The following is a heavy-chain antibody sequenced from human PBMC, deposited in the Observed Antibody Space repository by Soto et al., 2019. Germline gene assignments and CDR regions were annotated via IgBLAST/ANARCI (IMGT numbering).Heavy chain of an antibody. CDR3: AREHIWITGTTGGMDV. V-gene: IGHV3-33*01. CDR1: GFTFSSYG. Sequence: GGSLRLSCAASGFTFSSYGMHWVRQALGKGLEWVAVIWYDGSNKYYADSVKGRFTISRDNSKNPLYLQMNSLRAEDTAVYYYAREHIWITGTTGGMDVWGQGTTVTVSS. CDR2: IWYDGSNK. J-gene: IGHJ6*01. D-gene: IGHD1-7*01.